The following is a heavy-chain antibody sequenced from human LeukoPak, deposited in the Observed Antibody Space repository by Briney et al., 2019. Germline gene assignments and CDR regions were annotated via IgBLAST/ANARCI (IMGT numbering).Heavy chain of an antibody. Sequence: GGSLRLSCAASGFTFSSYSMNWVRQAPGKRLEWVSAISGSGGSTYYADSVKGRFTISRDNSKNTLYLQMNSLRAEDTAVYYCANSPLPVYWGQGTLVTVSS. CDR2: ISGSGGST. V-gene: IGHV3-23*01. J-gene: IGHJ4*02. CDR3: ANSPLPVY. CDR1: GFTFSSYS.